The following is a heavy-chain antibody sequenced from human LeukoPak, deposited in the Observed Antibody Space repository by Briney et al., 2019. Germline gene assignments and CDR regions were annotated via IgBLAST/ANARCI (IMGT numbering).Heavy chain of an antibody. CDR2: IIPIFGTA. CDR1: GGTFSSYA. Sequence: AGSVNVSCKASGGTFSSYAISWVRQAPGQGLEWMGGIIPIFGTANYAQKFQGRVTMTRDTSTSTVYMELSSLRSEDTAVYYCARDKGSYSSYYFDYWGQGTLVTVSS. J-gene: IGHJ4*02. CDR3: ARDKGSYSSYYFDY. V-gene: IGHV1-69*05. D-gene: IGHD1-26*01.